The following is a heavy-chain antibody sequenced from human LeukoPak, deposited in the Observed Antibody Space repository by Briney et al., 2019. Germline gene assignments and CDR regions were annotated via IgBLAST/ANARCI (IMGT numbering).Heavy chain of an antibody. CDR1: GFTFSNYA. J-gene: IGHJ4*02. V-gene: IGHV3-64D*06. D-gene: IGHD1-26*01. CDR2: ISSNGGST. CDR3: ASRGWDHDY. Sequence: PGGSLRLSCSASGFTFSNYAMHWVRQAPGKGLEYVSAISSNGGSTYYADSVKGRFTISRDNSKNTLYLQMSSLRTEDTTVYYCASRGWDHDYWGQGTLVTVSS.